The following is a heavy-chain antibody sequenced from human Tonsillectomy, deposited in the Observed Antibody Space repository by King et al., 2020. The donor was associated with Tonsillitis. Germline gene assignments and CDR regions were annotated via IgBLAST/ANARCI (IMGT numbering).Heavy chain of an antibody. J-gene: IGHJ6*02. D-gene: IGHD2-2*01. CDR2: VYYSGTT. CDR3: ARHGSVAPAARGMDV. Sequence: QLQESGPQLVKPSETLSLTCTVSGGSINSASYYWGWVRQPPGKGLECIGSVYYSGTTYYNPSLKSRVTMSVDTSNNQVSLKLISVTAADTAVYYCARHGSVAPAARGMDVWGQGTTVPVSS. CDR1: GGSINSASYY. V-gene: IGHV4-39*01.